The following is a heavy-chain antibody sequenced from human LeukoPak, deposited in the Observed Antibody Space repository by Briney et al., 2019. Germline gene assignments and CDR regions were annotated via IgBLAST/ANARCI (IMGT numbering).Heavy chain of an antibody. CDR2: IYYSGST. J-gene: IGHJ4*02. V-gene: IGHV4-39*07. CDR1: GGSISSSSYY. Sequence: SETLSLTCTVSGGSISSSSYYWGWIRQPPGKGLEWIGSIYYSGSTYYNPSLKSRVTISVDTSKNQFSLKLSSVTAADTAVYSCARGVREKPYDFWSGYYIRARGMRAPLIDYWGQGTLVTVSS. D-gene: IGHD3-3*01. CDR3: ARGVREKPYDFWSGYYIRARGMRAPLIDY.